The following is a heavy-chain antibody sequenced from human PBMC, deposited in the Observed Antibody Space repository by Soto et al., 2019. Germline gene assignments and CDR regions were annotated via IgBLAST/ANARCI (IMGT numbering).Heavy chain of an antibody. CDR1: GFTFRNAW. D-gene: IGHD1-20*01. Sequence: GGSLRLSCAASGFTFRNAWMSWVRQAPGKGLEWVGRIKSKTDGWTTDYAAPVKGRFTISRDDSKNTLYLQMNSLKTEDTAVYFCTTYNGGDWFDPWGQGTLVTVSS. J-gene: IGHJ5*02. CDR2: IKSKTDGWTT. V-gene: IGHV3-15*01. CDR3: TTYNGGDWFDP.